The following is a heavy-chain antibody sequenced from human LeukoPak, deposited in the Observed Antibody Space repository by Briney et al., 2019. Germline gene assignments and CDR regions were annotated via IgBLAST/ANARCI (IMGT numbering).Heavy chain of an antibody. Sequence: PGGSLRLSCAASGFTFSNFWMHWVRQVPGKGLVWVSGINHDGTGTYYADSVKGRFTISRDNAKNTAYLQMNSLKTEDTAVYYCTSGGPGPDYWGQGTLVTVSS. CDR1: GFTFSNFW. CDR2: INHDGTGT. V-gene: IGHV3-74*01. D-gene: IGHD4-23*01. J-gene: IGHJ4*02. CDR3: TSGGPGPDY.